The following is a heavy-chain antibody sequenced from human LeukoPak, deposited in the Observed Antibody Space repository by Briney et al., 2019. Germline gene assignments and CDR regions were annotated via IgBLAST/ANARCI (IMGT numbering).Heavy chain of an antibody. CDR2: IYYSGST. J-gene: IGHJ6*02. CDR3: ARTYGSGSSFYYYYGMDV. V-gene: IGHV4-59*01. CDR1: GGSISSYY. Sequence: SETLSLTCTDSGGSISSYYWSWIRQPPGKGLEWIGYIYYSGSTNYNPSLKSRVTISVDTSKNQFSLKLSSVTAADTAVYYCARTYGSGSSFYYYYGMDVWGQGTTVTVSS. D-gene: IGHD3-10*01.